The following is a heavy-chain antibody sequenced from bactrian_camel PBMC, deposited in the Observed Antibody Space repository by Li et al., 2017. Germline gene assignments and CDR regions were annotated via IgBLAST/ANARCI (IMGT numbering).Heavy chain of an antibody. J-gene: IGHJ4*01. V-gene: IGHV3S54*01. D-gene: IGHD7*01. CDR3: AASFRGDRWTTPSSFEH. CDR2: IYTGGGTT. CDR1: GWTLDDRD. Sequence: HVQLVESGGGSVQAGGSLRLSCSASGWTLDDRDMGWYRQATGKEREVVAAIYTGGGTTYYAGSVRGRSTISQDNAKNTVYLQMNNLKSEDTAMYYCAASFRGDRWTTPSSFEHWGQGTQ.